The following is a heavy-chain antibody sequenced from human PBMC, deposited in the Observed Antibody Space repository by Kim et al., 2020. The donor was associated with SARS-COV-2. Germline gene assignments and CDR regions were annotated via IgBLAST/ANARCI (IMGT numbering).Heavy chain of an antibody. CDR3: ARGGEVLRPSGSYGDC. V-gene: IGHV3-74*01. CDR1: GFTFSSHW. Sequence: GGSLRLSCAASGFTFSSHWMLWVRQAPGKGLVWVSRINSDGTSTTYADSVKGRFTISRDNAKNTLYLQMNSLRAEDTAVYYCARGGEVLRPSGSYGDCWGQGTLVTVSS. D-gene: IGHD1-26*01. J-gene: IGHJ4*02. CDR2: INSDGTST.